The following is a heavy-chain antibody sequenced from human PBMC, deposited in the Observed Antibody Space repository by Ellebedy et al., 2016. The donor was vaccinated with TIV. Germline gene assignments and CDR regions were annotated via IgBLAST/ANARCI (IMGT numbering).Heavy chain of an antibody. Sequence: GESLKISXAGSGFSFSIFAMGWVRQGPGWGLEWVSIISAGGGTSYYAESVKGRFTISRDNSMNTVYLQMDSLTIADSGQYYCAKDSGAGVWGQGTAVTVSS. J-gene: IGHJ6*02. CDR1: GFSFSIFA. V-gene: IGHV3-23*01. D-gene: IGHD3-10*01. CDR2: ISAGGGTS. CDR3: AKDSGAGV.